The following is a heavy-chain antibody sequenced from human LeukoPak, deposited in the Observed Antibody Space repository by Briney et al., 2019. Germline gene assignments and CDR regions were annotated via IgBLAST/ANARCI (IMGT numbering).Heavy chain of an antibody. D-gene: IGHD6-13*01. J-gene: IGHJ4*02. Sequence: ASVTVSCKASGYTFTGYYMHWVRQAPGHGLEWMGWINPNSGGTNYAQKFQGRVTMTRDTSISTAYMELSRLRTDDTAVYYCARGKPRRSYRSSWNDWDYGGQGTVVTVSS. CDR1: GYTFTGYY. CDR3: ARGKPRRSYRSSWNDWDY. CDR2: INPNSGGT. V-gene: IGHV1-2*02.